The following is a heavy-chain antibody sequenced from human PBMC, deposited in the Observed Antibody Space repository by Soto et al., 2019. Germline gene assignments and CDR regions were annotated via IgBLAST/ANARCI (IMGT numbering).Heavy chain of an antibody. CDR3: AKDDVSGDGLWLVSD. D-gene: IGHD2-21*02. V-gene: IGHV3-23*01. J-gene: IGHJ4*02. Sequence: GASLRLSCEASGFTFSKYAMVWVRQAPGKGQEWVSGITGSGLTIEHSASVKGRFTISRDNSKNTVYLQMNSLRAEDTAIYYCAKDDVSGDGLWLVSDWGQGTPVTVSS. CDR2: ITGSGLTI. CDR1: GFTFSKYA.